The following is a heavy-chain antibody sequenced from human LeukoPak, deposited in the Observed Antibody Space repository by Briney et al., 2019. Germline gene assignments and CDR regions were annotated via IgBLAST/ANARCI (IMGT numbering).Heavy chain of an antibody. V-gene: IGHV4-61*02. CDR2: IYASGST. Sequence: SETLSLTCTVSGGSISSGSYYWSWIRPPAGKGLEGIGRIYASGSTNYNPSLNSRVTISVDTSKNQFSLKLSSVTAADTAVYYGGRGPLGLSCMDVWGKGTTVTVSS. CDR3: GRGPLGLSCMDV. CDR1: GGSISSGSYY. J-gene: IGHJ6*04. D-gene: IGHD3-16*01.